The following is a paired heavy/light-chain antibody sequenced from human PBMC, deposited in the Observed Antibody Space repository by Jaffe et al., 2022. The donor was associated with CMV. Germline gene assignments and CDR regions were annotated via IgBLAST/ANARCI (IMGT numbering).Heavy chain of an antibody. V-gene: IGHV4-39*01. CDR2: IYYSGST. CDR1: GGSISSFSYY. D-gene: IGHD5-18*01. J-gene: IGHJ6*03. Sequence: QLQLQESGPGLVKPSETLSLTCTVSGGSISSFSYYWGWIRQPPGKGLEWIGSIYYSGSTDYNPSLKSRVTISVDTSKSQFSLKLSSVTAADTAVYFCARLPYTYGFLQGYFYSYYMDVWGKGTTVTVSS. CDR3: ARLPYTYGFLQGYFYSYYMDV.
Light chain of an antibody. Sequence: EIVLTQSPGTLSLSPGERATLSCRASESVSTNYLAWYQRKPGQAPRLLISGASSRATGVPDRFSGSGSGTDFTLTISRLEPEDFAVYYCQQYGSSPITFGQGTRLEIK. CDR2: GAS. V-gene: IGKV3-20*01. CDR1: ESVSTNY. CDR3: QQYGSSPIT. J-gene: IGKJ5*01.